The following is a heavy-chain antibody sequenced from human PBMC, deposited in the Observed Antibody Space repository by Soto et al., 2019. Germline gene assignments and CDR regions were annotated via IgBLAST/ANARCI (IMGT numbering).Heavy chain of an antibody. J-gene: IGHJ6*02. CDR2: IYYSGST. Sequence: PSETLSLTCTVSGGSISSGGYYWSWIRQHPGKGLEWIGYIYYSGSTYYNPSLKSRVTISVDTSKNQFSLKLSSVTAADTAVYYCARDRREGYYDSSGPYYYYYGMDVWGQGATVTVSS. CDR3: ARDRREGYYDSSGPYYYYYGMDV. V-gene: IGHV4-31*03. CDR1: GGSISSGGYY. D-gene: IGHD3-22*01.